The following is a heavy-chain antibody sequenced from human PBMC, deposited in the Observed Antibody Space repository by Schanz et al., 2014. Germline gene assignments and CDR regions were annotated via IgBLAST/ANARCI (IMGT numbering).Heavy chain of an antibody. CDR2: MNPNSGNP. J-gene: IGHJ5*02. V-gene: IGHV1-8*01. D-gene: IGHD2-2*01. Sequence: QVQLIQSGAEVKKPGASVKVSCTASGYTFTSYDINWVRQAPGQGLEWLGWMNPNSGNPGFAQKFRGRVTMTTATSTSTAYMELRNLRSDDTALYYCARDRRRYCSTASCLHDNWFDPWGQGTLVTVSS. CDR1: GYTFTSYD. CDR3: ARDRRRYCSTASCLHDNWFDP.